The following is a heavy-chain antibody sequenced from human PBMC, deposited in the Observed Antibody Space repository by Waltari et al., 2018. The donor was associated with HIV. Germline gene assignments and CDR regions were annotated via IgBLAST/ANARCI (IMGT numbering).Heavy chain of an antibody. Sequence: EVQLLESGGGLMQPGKSLRLSCAASGFPFSSFAMSWGRQAPGKGLEWVSGISGSGTKTYYADSLKGRFTVSRDNSKNTLYLQMNSLRVEDTAVYYCALWGSGNYYNAIYYGLDVWGQGTTVAVSS. CDR1: GFPFSSFA. CDR3: ALWGSGNYYNAIYYGLDV. J-gene: IGHJ6*02. CDR2: ISGSGTKT. V-gene: IGHV3-23*01. D-gene: IGHD3-10*01.